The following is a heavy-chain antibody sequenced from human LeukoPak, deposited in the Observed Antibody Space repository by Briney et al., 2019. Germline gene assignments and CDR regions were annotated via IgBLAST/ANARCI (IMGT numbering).Heavy chain of an antibody. D-gene: IGHD3-10*01. CDR2: INSDGSST. CDR3: AREMVRGALYYGMDV. CDR1: GFTFSSYW. Sequence: GGSLRLSCAASGFTFSSYWMHWVRQAPGKGLVWVSRINSDGSSTSYADSVKGRFTISRDNAKNTLYLQMNSLRAEDTAVYYCAREMVRGALYYGMDVWGQGTTVTVSS. J-gene: IGHJ6*02. V-gene: IGHV3-74*01.